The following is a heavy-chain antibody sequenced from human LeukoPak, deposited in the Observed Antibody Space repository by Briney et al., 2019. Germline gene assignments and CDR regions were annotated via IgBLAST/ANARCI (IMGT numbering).Heavy chain of an antibody. D-gene: IGHD5-18*01. CDR3: ASYDRGYSYYDAFDI. CDR1: GYSFTSYW. Sequence: GESLKISCKGSGYSFTSYWIGWVRQMPGKGLEWMGIIYPGDSDTRYSPSFQGQVTISADKSISTAYLQWSSLKASDTAMYYCASYDRGYSYYDAFDIWGQGTMVTVSS. CDR2: IYPGDSDT. J-gene: IGHJ3*02. V-gene: IGHV5-51*01.